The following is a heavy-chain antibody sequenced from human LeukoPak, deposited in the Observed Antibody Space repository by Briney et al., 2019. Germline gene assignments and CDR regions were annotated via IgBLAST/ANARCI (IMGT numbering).Heavy chain of an antibody. D-gene: IGHD3-22*01. CDR1: GFTFSSYA. CDR2: ISGSGGST. V-gene: IGHV3-23*01. J-gene: IGHJ4*02. Sequence: GGSLRPSCAASGFTFSSYAMSWVRQAPGKGLEWVSAISGSGGSTYYADSVKGRFTISRDNSKNTLYLQMNSLRAEDTAVYYCARDPPPPYYYDSSGSSRGGYWGQGTLVTVSS. CDR3: ARDPPPPYYYDSSGSSRGGY.